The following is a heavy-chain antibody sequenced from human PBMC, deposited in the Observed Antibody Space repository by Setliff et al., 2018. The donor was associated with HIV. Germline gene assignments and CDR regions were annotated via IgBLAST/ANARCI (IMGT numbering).Heavy chain of an antibody. D-gene: IGHD3-3*01. CDR3: GRRFWFDP. V-gene: IGHV4-39*01. J-gene: IGHJ5*02. CDR2: VFSNGNT. CDR1: GGSISSSPSY. Sequence: SETLSLTCTVSGGSISSSPSYWGWARQSPGKRLEWIGTVFSNGNTYYNPSLKSRVIISVDTSKNQLSLQLKSVTAADTAIYYCGRRFWFDPWGQGTLVTVSS.